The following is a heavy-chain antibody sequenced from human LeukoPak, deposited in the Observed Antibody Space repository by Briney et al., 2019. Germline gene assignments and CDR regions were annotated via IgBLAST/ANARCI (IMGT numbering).Heavy chain of an antibody. D-gene: IGHD6-19*01. Sequence: PGGSLRLSCAASGFTFSSYAMHWVRQAPGKGLEWVTFIRYDGSNKNYADSVKGRFTISRDNSKNTLYLQMNSLKPDDTAMYYCAKSIPAIAVAVSTRQWGQGTLVTVSS. CDR2: IRYDGSNK. J-gene: IGHJ4*02. V-gene: IGHV3-30*02. CDR3: AKSIPAIAVAVSTRQ. CDR1: GFTFSSYA.